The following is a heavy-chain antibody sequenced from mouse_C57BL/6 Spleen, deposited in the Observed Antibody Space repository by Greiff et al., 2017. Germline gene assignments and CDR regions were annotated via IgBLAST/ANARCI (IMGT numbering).Heavy chain of an antibody. D-gene: IGHD1-1*01. J-gene: IGHJ4*01. V-gene: IGHV5-9-1*02. CDR1: GFTFSSYA. Sequence: DVMLVESGEGLVKPGGSLKLSCAASGFTFSSYAMSWVRQTPEKRLEWVAYISSGGDYIYYADTVKGRFTISRDNARNTLYLQMSSLKSEDTAMYYCTREGYYYGSCHYYAMDYWGQGTSVTVSS. CDR3: TREGYYYGSCHYYAMDY. CDR2: ISSGGDYI.